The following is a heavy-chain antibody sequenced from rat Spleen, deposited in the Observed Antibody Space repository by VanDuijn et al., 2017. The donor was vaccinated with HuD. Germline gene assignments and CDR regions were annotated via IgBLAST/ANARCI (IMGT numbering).Heavy chain of an antibody. CDR1: GFTFSNYG. V-gene: IGHV5S13*01. Sequence: EVQLVESGGGLVQPGRSLKLSCAASGFTFSNYGMAWVRQAPTKGLEWVASISTGGGNTYYRDSVKGRFTISRDNAKNTLYLQMDSLRSEDTATYYCASRIAAYWYFDFWGPGTMVTVSS. J-gene: IGHJ1*01. D-gene: IGHD1-2*01. CDR3: ASRIAAYWYFDF. CDR2: ISTGGGNT.